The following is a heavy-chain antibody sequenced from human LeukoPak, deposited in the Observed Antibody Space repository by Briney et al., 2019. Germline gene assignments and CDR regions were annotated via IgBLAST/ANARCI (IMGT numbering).Heavy chain of an antibody. CDR2: IYHSGST. D-gene: IGHD2-2*01. Sequence: SETLSLTCAVSGYSISSGYYWGWIRQPPGKGLERIGSIYHSGSTYYNPSLKSRVTISVDTSKNQFSLKLSSVTAADTAVYYCARGVVPPRWNWFDPWGQGTLVTVSS. CDR3: ARGVVPPRWNWFDP. J-gene: IGHJ5*02. CDR1: GYSISSGYY. V-gene: IGHV4-38-2*01.